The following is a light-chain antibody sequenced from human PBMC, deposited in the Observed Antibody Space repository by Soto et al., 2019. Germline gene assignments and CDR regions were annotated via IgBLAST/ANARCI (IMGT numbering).Light chain of an antibody. Sequence: EIVLTQSPGTLSLSPGDRATLSCGASQSVSRSYLGWYQQKPGQAPRLLMYGASIRAAGVPDRFSGSGSGIEFTLTISRLEPEDFTVYYCHHYETFGQGTKVEIK. CDR3: HHYET. J-gene: IGKJ1*01. CDR1: QSVSRSY. V-gene: IGKV3-20*01. CDR2: GAS.